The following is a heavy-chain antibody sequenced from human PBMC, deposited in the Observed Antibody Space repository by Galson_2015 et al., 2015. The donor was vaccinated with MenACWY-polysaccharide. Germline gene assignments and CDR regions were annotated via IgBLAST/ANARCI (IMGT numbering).Heavy chain of an antibody. Sequence: ETLSLTCTVSGDSLTNTNFHWGWIRQPPGKGLEWIGSLHYSGIANYNPSLKSRITISRDTSQNQFFLKLTSVTAADTAVYYCARDLGHGGDSDFWGQGILVTVSS. V-gene: IGHV4-39*07. D-gene: IGHD4-23*01. CDR2: LHYSGIA. J-gene: IGHJ4*02. CDR1: GDSLTNTNFH. CDR3: ARDLGHGGDSDF.